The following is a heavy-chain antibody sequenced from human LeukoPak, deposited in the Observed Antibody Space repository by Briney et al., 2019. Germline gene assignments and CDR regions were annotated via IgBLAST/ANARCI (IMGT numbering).Heavy chain of an antibody. Sequence: GGSLRLSCAASGFTFSSYGMHWVRQAPGKGLEWVAVISYDGSNKYYADSVKGRFTISRDNSKNTLYLQMNSLRAEDTAVYYCAKGGQLDYYYYYMDVWGKGTTVTVSS. D-gene: IGHD6-13*01. V-gene: IGHV3-30*18. CDR3: AKGGQLDYYYYYMDV. CDR1: GFTFSSYG. J-gene: IGHJ6*03. CDR2: ISYDGSNK.